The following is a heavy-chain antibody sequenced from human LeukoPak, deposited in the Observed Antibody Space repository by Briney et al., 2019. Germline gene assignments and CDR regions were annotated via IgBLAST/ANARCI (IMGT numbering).Heavy chain of an antibody. CDR2: IIPIFGTA. CDR3: ASKYCSGGSCSNWGPFFDY. Sequence: SVKVSCKASGGTFSSYAISWVRRAPGQGLEWMGGIIPIFGTANYAQKFQGRVTITADKSTSTAYMELSSLRSEDTAVYYCASKYCSGGSCSNWGPFFDYWGQGTLVTVSS. CDR1: GGTFSSYA. D-gene: IGHD2-15*01. J-gene: IGHJ4*02. V-gene: IGHV1-69*06.